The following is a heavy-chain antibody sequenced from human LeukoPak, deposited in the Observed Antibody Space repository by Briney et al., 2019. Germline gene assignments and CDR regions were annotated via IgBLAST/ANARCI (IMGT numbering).Heavy chain of an antibody. Sequence: ASVKVSCKASGYTFTSYDINWVRQATGQGLAGMGWMNPNSCNTGYAQKFQGRVTMTRNTSIVTAYMELSSVRSEDTAVYYCARPRYCSGGSCYKGYYYYMDVWGKGTTVTVSS. CDR3: ARPRYCSGGSCYKGYYYYMDV. CDR2: MNPNSCNT. J-gene: IGHJ6*03. D-gene: IGHD2-15*01. CDR1: GYTFTSYD. V-gene: IGHV1-8*01.